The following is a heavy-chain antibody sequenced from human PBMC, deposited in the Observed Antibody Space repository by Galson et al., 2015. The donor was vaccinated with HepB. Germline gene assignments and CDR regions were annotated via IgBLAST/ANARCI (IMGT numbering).Heavy chain of an antibody. Sequence: SLRLSCAASGFTFSDYYMSWIRQAPGKGLEWVSYISSSGSTIYYADSVKGRFTISRDNAKNSLYLQVNSLRAEDTAVYYCARGFRGSYLAQEFDYWGQGTLVTVSS. CDR1: GFTFSDYY. V-gene: IGHV3-11*01. D-gene: IGHD1-26*01. J-gene: IGHJ4*02. CDR3: ARGFRGSYLAQEFDY. CDR2: ISSSGSTI.